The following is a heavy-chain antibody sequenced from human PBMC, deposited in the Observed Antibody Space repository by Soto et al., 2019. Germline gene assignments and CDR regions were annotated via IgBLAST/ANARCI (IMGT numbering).Heavy chain of an antibody. D-gene: IGHD3-10*01. J-gene: IGHJ4*02. CDR1: GFTFWSFG. CDR3: ERVSAAGTAELGFDY. V-gene: IGHV3-33*01. Sequence: QVQLMESGGGMVQPGKSLRLSCAASGFTFWSFGIHWVRQAPGKGMEWVAAIWADGGKEYYTGSVKCRFTISRDNSRNTVYLQMNSLSAEDTAVYYCERVSAAGTAELGFDYWGQGTLVIVSA. CDR2: IWADGGKE.